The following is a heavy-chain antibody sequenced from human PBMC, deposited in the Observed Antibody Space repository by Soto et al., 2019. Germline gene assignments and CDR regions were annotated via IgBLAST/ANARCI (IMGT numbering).Heavy chain of an antibody. V-gene: IGHV3-21*01. J-gene: IGHJ6*02. Sequence: GGSLRLSCAASGFTFSSYSMNWVRQAPGKGLEWVSSISSSSSYIYYADSVKGRFTISRDNAKNSLYLQMNSLRAEDTAVYYCASSNYRYYYGMDVWGQGTTVTVSS. CDR3: ASSNYRYYYGMDV. CDR2: ISSSSSYI. D-gene: IGHD4-4*01. CDR1: GFTFSSYS.